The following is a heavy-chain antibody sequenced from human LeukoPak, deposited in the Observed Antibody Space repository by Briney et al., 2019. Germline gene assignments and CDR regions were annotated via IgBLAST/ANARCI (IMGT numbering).Heavy chain of an antibody. CDR1: GFTFDAYA. D-gene: IGHD1-26*01. CDR3: ATWAFYHSLDV. V-gene: IGHV3-43*02. J-gene: IGHJ6*02. CDR2: INKDGSAT. Sequence: GGSLRLSCEASGFTFDAYAMHWVRQAPGKGLEWVSLINKDGSATYYADSVKGRFTISRDNSKNSLYLQMNSLRSEDTALYYCATWAFYHSLDVWGQVTTVTVSS.